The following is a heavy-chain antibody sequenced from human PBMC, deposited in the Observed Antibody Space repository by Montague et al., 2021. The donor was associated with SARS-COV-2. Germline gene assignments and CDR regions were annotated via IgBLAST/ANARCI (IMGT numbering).Heavy chain of an antibody. CDR3: ARATSVRGAVSWFDP. J-gene: IGHJ5*02. Sequence: SETLSLTCTVSGGSISSHFWSFIRQPPGKGLEWFGYINSNGGTNDNPSLRSRLTMSVDTSKNQFSLQLRSMTPADTAAYFCARATSVRGAVSWFDPWGQGILVTVSS. V-gene: IGHV4-59*11. CDR1: GGSISSHF. D-gene: IGHD3-10*01. CDR2: INSNGGT.